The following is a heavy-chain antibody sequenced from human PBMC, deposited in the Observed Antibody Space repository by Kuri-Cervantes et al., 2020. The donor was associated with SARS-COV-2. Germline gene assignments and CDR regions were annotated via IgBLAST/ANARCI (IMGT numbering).Heavy chain of an antibody. CDR2: IYYSGST. CDR3: ARWPSWSGSIDY. CDR1: GGSISSYY. Sequence: ESLKISCTVSGGSISSYYWSWVRQPPGKGLEWIGYIYYSGSTNYNPSLKRRVTISVDTSKNQFSLKLSSVTAADTAVYYCARWPSWSGSIDYWGQGTLVTVSS. J-gene: IGHJ4*02. V-gene: IGHV4-59*01. D-gene: IGHD3-3*01.